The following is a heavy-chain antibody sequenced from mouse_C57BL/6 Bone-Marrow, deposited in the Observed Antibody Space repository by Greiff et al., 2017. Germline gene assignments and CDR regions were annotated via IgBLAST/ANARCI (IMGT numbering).Heavy chain of an antibody. CDR2: INPNYGTT. CDR3: ATRAYYGGSRYYFDY. Sequence: VHVKQSGPELVKPGASVKISCKASGYSFTDYNMNWVKQSNGKSLEWIGVINPNYGTTSYNQKFKGKATLTVDQSSSTAYMQLNSLTSEDSALYSCATRAYYGGSRYYFDYWGQGTTLTVSS. CDR1: GYSFTDYN. D-gene: IGHD1-1*01. V-gene: IGHV1-39*01. J-gene: IGHJ2*01.